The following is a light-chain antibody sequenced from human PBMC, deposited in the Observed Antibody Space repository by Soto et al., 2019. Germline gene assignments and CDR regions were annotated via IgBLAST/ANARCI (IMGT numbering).Light chain of an antibody. Sequence: DIQMTQSPSSPSASVGDRVTITCRASQSISNYLNWYQQKPGKAPKLLIYGASSLQSGVPSRLSGSGSGTDFTLTISSLQPEDFATYYCQQSYVTPLTFGGGTEVQIK. CDR1: QSISNY. CDR3: QQSYVTPLT. J-gene: IGKJ4*01. CDR2: GAS. V-gene: IGKV1-39*01.